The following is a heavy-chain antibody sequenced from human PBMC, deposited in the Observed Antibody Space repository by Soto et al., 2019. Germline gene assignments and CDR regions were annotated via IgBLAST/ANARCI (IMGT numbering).Heavy chain of an antibody. J-gene: IGHJ4*02. V-gene: IGHV4-39*01. D-gene: IGHD3-10*01. CDR2: IYYSGST. CDR1: GGSISSSSYY. CDR3: ARMIRYYYYGSGSPEKRYFDY. Sequence: SETLSLTCTVSGGSISSSSYYWGWIRQPPGKGLEWIGSIYYSGSTYYNPSLKSRVTISVDTSKNQFSLKLSSVTAADTAVYYCARMIRYYYYGSGSPEKRYFDYWGQGTLVTVSS.